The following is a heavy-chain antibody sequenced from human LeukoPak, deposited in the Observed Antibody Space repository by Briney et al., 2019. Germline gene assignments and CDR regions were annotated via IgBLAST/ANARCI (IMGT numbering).Heavy chain of an antibody. CDR3: ARDSEPDAIHGHAFDT. J-gene: IGHJ3*02. Sequence: GAPVKVSCKASGYIFSTYGISWVRQAPGQGLERMAWISPFNGNTNYAQNLQGRVTMTTDTSTSTVYMELRSLRSDDTAVYYCARDSEPDAIHGHAFDTWGQGTMVTVSS. CDR1: GYIFSTYG. D-gene: IGHD2-2*02. CDR2: ISPFNGNT. V-gene: IGHV1-18*01.